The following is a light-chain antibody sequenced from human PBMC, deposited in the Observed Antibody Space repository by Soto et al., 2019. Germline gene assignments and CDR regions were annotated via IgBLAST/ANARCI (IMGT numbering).Light chain of an antibody. J-gene: IGKJ5*01. Sequence: PGERASLSCGASQSISSSFLAWYQQKPGQAPRLLIYGASSRATGIPDRFSGTGSGTDFTLTISRLEPEDFAVYYCQQYDNSPITFGQGTRLDIK. CDR1: QSISSSF. CDR3: QQYDNSPIT. V-gene: IGKV3-20*01. CDR2: GAS.